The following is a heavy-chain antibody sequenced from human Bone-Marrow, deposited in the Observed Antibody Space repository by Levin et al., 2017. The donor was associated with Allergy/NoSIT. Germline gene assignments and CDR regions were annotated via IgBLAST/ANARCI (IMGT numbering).Heavy chain of an antibody. V-gene: IGHV4-4*07. Sequence: SETLSLICSVSGASISGHYWSWIRQPAGKGLEWIGRIFLGGITNYNASLRSRVTISGDMSRNEVSLTLTSVTAADTAIYYCAREYSYGQYFFDFWGPGTQVTVSS. D-gene: IGHD5-18*01. CDR3: AREYSYGQYFFDF. CDR2: IFLGGIT. CDR1: GASISGHY. J-gene: IGHJ4*02.